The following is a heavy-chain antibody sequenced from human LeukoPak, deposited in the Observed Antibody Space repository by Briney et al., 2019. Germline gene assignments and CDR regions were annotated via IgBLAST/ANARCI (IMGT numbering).Heavy chain of an antibody. CDR1: AYSISSGYY. J-gene: IGHJ4*02. Sequence: SETLSLTCAVSAYSISSGYYWGWIRQPPGKGLEWIGSIYHSGSTYYNPSLKSRVTISVDTSKNQFSLKLSSVTAADTAVYFCARHAPYSSPGPPHFDYWGQGTLVTVSS. CDR3: ARHAPYSSPGPPHFDY. CDR2: IYHSGST. D-gene: IGHD6-13*01. V-gene: IGHV4-38-2*01.